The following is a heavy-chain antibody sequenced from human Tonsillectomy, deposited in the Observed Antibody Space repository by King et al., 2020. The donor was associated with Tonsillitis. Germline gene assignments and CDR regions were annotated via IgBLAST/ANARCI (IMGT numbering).Heavy chain of an antibody. CDR2: IYYSGST. J-gene: IGHJ4*02. D-gene: IGHD2-15*01. CDR3: ARPRSGGSYYFDY. Sequence: QLQESGPGLVKPSETLSLTCTVSGGSISSSSYYRGWIRQPPGKGLEWIGSIYYSGSTYYNPSLKSRVTISVDTSKNQFSLKLSSVTAADTAVYYCARPRSGGSYYFDYWGQGTLVTVSS. V-gene: IGHV4-39*01. CDR1: GGSISSSSYY.